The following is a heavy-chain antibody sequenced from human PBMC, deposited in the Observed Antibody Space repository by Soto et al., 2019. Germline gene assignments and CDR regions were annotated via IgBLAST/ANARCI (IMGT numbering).Heavy chain of an antibody. CDR3: TKGSDVARQELDY. CDR2: ISADGSDK. J-gene: IGHJ4*02. Sequence: QVQLVESGGGVVQPGRSLRLSCAASGFTFSNFGMHWGRQAPGKGLEWVAAISADGSDKYFSDSVKGRFTISRDNSKNKLFLQMNRLRVEDTAVYYCTKGSDVARQELDYWGQGTLVTVSS. CDR1: GFTFSNFG. V-gene: IGHV3-30*18. D-gene: IGHD3-3*01.